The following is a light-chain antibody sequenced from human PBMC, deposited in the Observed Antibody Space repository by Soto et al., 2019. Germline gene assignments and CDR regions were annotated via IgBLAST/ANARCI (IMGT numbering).Light chain of an antibody. J-gene: IGKJ1*01. Sequence: DIQMTQSPSTLSASVGDRVTITCRASQSISSWLAWYQQKPGKAPKLLIYDASSLESGVPSRFSGSGSGTEFTLTISSLQPDDFATSDCQLYNSYSRTFGQGTKVEIK. CDR3: QLYNSYSRT. V-gene: IGKV1-5*01. CDR2: DAS. CDR1: QSISSW.